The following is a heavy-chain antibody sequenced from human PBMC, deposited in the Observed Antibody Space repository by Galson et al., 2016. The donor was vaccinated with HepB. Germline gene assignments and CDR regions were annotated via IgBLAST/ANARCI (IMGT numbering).Heavy chain of an antibody. CDR3: PRLLTSSSWYGWFDP. CDR1: GFIFSSYY. CDR2: ISSVSMYI. D-gene: IGHD6-13*01. J-gene: IGHJ5*02. V-gene: IGHV3-21*01. Sequence: SLRLSCAASGFIFSSYYMNWGRQAPGKRLDWDSSISSVSMYIYNVDSVKGRFTNSRDNDKNSLYLQMNILRAEDTALYYCPRLLTSSSWYGWFDPWGQGTLVTVSS.